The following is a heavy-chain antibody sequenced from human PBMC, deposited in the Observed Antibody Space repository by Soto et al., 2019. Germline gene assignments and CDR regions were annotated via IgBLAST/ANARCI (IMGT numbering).Heavy chain of an antibody. D-gene: IGHD1-7*01. CDR3: VRRVSGNYDY. CDR1: GFTFSSYD. Sequence: EVQLAESGGGMVQPGGSLRLSCVASGFTFSSYDMHWVRQAPGKGLEYVSSISSNGGTTYYGNSVKGRFTISRDNSKNTLYLQMGSLRAEDMAVYYCVRRVSGNYDYWGQVPLVTVSS. J-gene: IGHJ4*02. CDR2: ISSNGGTT. V-gene: IGHV3-64*01.